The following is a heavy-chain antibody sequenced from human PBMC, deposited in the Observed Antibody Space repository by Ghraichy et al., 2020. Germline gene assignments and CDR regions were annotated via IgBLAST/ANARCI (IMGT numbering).Heavy chain of an antibody. Sequence: SETLSLTCTVSGGSISSYSWTWIRQPPGKGLEWIGYIYYSGTTNYNPSLKSRVTISVDTSKSHLSLKLSSVTAADTAVYYCARNRGYGGNPWFDPWGQGTLVTVSS. D-gene: IGHD4-23*01. CDR2: IYYSGTT. J-gene: IGHJ5*02. V-gene: IGHV4-59*01. CDR3: ARNRGYGGNPWFDP. CDR1: GGSISSYS.